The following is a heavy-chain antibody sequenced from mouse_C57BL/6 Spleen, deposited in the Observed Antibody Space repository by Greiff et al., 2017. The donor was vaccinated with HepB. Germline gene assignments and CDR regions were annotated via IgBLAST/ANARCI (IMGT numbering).Heavy chain of an antibody. J-gene: IGHJ1*03. Sequence: QVHVKQSGPELVKPGASVKISCKASGYAFSSSWMNWVKQRPGKGLEWIGRIYPGDGDTNYNGKFKGKATLTADKSSSTAYMQLSSLTSEDSAVYFCARYDYDSHWYFDVWGTGTTVTVSS. CDR1: GYAFSSSW. CDR2: IYPGDGDT. V-gene: IGHV1-82*01. D-gene: IGHD2-4*01. CDR3: ARYDYDSHWYFDV.